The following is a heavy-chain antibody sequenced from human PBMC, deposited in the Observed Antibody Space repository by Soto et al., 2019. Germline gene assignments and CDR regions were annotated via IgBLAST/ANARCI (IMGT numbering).Heavy chain of an antibody. CDR2: IYYSGTT. CDR1: GYSISTSDW. J-gene: IGHJ6*02. V-gene: IGHV4-28*03. D-gene: IGHD2-15*01. Sequence: SETLSLTCTVSGYSISTSDWWGWIRQPPGKGLEWIGYIYYSGTTYYNPSLKSRVSMSGDASKNQFSLKLSSVTAVDTAVYYCARDCSGGSCYSDEDYYYYGMDVWGQGTTVTVSS. CDR3: ARDCSGGSCYSDEDYYYYGMDV.